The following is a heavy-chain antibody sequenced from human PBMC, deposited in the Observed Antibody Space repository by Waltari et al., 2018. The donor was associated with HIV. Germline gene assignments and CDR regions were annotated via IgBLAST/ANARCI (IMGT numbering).Heavy chain of an antibody. Sequence: QVQLQESGPGLVRPSGTLFLTCGVTGGSIKRSKWWSWVRQHPGKGLEWIGDIHHSGNVNYNLSLKSRVTFSVDRSKNHFSLNLTSVTTADTATYFCARLRDYGDYGHYDFWGRGTLVVVSP. CDR2: IHHSGNV. J-gene: IGHJ4*02. CDR3: ARLRDYGDYGHYDF. V-gene: IGHV4-4*02. CDR1: GGSIKRSKW. D-gene: IGHD4-17*01.